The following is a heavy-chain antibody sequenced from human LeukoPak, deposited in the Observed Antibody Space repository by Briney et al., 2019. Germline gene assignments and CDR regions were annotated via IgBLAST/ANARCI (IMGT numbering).Heavy chain of an antibody. CDR3: AKEGSNYYYYMGV. CDR2: ISGSGGST. Sequence: GGSLRLSCSASGFTFSSYWMSWVRQAPGKGLEWVSAISGSGGSTYYADSVKGRFTISRDNSKNTLYLQMNSLRAEDTAVYYCAKEGSNYYYYMGVWGKGTTVTVSS. J-gene: IGHJ6*03. CDR1: GFTFSSYW. V-gene: IGHV3-23*01.